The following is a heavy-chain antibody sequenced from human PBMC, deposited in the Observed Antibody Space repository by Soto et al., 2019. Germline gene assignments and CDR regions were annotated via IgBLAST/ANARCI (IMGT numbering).Heavy chain of an antibody. CDR1: GGTFSSYA. D-gene: IGHD4-17*01. CDR2: IIPIFGTA. CDR3: ARGPIDYLTKYYYYGMDV. J-gene: IGHJ6*02. V-gene: IGHV1-69*01. Sequence: QVQLVQSGAEVKKPGSSVTVSCTASGGTFSSYAISWVRQAPGQGLELLGGIIPIFGTANYAQKFQGRVTITADEATSTAYMELSSLRSEDTAVYYCARGPIDYLTKYYYYGMDVWGQGTTVTVSS.